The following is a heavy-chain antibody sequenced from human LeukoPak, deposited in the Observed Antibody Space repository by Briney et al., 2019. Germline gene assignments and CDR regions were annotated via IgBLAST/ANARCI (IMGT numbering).Heavy chain of an antibody. D-gene: IGHD3-3*01. J-gene: IGHJ6*02. V-gene: IGHV3-7*03. CDR1: GFTFSSYW. Sequence: GGSLRLSCAASGFTFSSYWMSWVRQAPGKGLEWVVNIKQDGSEKYYVDSVKGRFTISRDNAKNSLYLQMNSLRAEDTAVYYCARKGVVRVSYGMDVWGQGTTVTVSS. CDR2: IKQDGSEK. CDR3: ARKGVVRVSYGMDV.